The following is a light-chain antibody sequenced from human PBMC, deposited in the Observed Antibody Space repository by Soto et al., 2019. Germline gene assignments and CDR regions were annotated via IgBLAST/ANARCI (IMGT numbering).Light chain of an antibody. CDR2: AAS. Sequence: DIQMTQSPSTLSASVGDRATITCRASQGISSYLAWYQQKPGKAPKLLIYAASTLQSGVPSRFSGSGSGTDFTLTISSLQPEDFATYYCQQLNSYRTFGQGTKVDIK. J-gene: IGKJ1*01. CDR1: QGISSY. CDR3: QQLNSYRT. V-gene: IGKV1-9*01.